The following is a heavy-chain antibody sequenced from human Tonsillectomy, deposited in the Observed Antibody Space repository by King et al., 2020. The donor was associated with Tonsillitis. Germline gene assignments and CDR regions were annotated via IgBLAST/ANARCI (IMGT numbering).Heavy chain of an antibody. CDR3: ASHSVDTDYYYNYMDV. CDR2: ISYDGSNK. D-gene: IGHD5-18*01. J-gene: IGHJ6*03. V-gene: IGHV3-30*01. CDR1: GFTFSSHA. Sequence: VHLVESGGGVVQPGRSLRLSCGASGFTFSSHAMHWVRQAPGKGLEWVAVISYDGSNKYYADSVKGRFTISRDNSKNTLYLQMNSLRAEDTAVYYCASHSVDTDYYYNYMDVWGKGTTVTVS.